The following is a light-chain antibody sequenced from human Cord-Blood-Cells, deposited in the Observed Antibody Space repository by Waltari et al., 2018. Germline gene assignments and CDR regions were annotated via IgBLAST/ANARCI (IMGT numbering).Light chain of an antibody. J-gene: IGKJ1*01. CDR1: QGVSRSY. CDR2: GAS. Sequence: EIVLTQSPGTPSLSPGARATLSCRASQGVSRSYLALYQRKPGQAPRLLVYGASSRATGSPDRFSGSGSGTGFTLTISRLKPEDFAVYYCQQYGSSPPACGQGTKVEIK. V-gene: IGKV3-20*01. CDR3: QQYGSSPPA.